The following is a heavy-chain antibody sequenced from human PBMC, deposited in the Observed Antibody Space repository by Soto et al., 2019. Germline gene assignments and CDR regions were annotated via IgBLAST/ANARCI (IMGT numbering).Heavy chain of an antibody. CDR1: GFIFSMYS. CDR2: IPQDGVDG. V-gene: IGHV3-7*03. Sequence: GGSLRLSCEVSGFIFSMYSMSWVRQTPGKGLEWVAKIPQDGVDGHYADAVKGRFTISRDNGKNSLYLQMNNLRAEDTAVYYCARDHLILPAHDFFYGSDVWGRGATVTVS. D-gene: IGHD2-21*02. J-gene: IGHJ6*02. CDR3: ARDHLILPAHDFFYGSDV.